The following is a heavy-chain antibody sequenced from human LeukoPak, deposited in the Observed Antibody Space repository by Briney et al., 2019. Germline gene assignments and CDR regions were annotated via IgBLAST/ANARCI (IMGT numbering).Heavy chain of an antibody. CDR2: IYYSGST. D-gene: IGHD3-22*01. CDR1: GGSISNSSYY. V-gene: IGHV4-39*01. CDR3: TYDSSGLFQH. J-gene: IGHJ1*01. Sequence: SETLSLTCTVSGGSISNSSYYWGWIRQPPGKGLEWIGSIYYSGSTYYNPSLKSRVTISVDTSKNQFSLKLSSVTAADTAVYYCTYDSSGLFQHWGQGTLVTVSS.